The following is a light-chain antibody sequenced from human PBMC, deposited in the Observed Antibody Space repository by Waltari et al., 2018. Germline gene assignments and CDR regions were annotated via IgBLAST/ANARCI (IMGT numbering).Light chain of an antibody. V-gene: IGLV2-11*01. Sequence: QSALTQPRSVSGSPGHSVTISCTGTSSDVGGYDYVSWYQQYPGKAPKLVIYDVSKRPSGVPDRFSGSKSGNTASLTISGLQAEDEADYYCQTGGHGTWVFGGGTRLTVL. CDR1: SSDVGGYDY. J-gene: IGLJ3*02. CDR2: DVS. CDR3: QTGGHGTWV.